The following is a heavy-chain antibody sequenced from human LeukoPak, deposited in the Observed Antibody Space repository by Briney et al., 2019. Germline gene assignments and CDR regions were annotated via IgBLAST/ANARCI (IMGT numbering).Heavy chain of an antibody. V-gene: IGHV3-48*01. J-gene: IGHJ5*02. CDR2: ISSSSSTE. Sequence: GGSLRLSCAASGFTFSSYSMSWVRQAPGEGLEWVSYISSSSSTEYYADSVKGRFTISRDNAKNSLYLQMNSLRAEDTAIYYCARASVVGTWGQGTLVTVSS. CDR3: ARASVVGT. CDR1: GFTFSSYS.